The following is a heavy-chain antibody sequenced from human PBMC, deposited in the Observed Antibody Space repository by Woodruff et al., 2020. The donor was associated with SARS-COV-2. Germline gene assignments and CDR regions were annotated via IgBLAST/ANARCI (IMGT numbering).Heavy chain of an antibody. Sequence: TYYADSVKGRVTISRDNSKNTLYLQMNSLRAEDTAVYYCARADYYDSPPDYWGRGALVTVSS. D-gene: IGHD3-22*01. CDR2: T. CDR3: ARADYYDSPPDY. J-gene: IGHJ4*02. V-gene: IGHV3-53*01.